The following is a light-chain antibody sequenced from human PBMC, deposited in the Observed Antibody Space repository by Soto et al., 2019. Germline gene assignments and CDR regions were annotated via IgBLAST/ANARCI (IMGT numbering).Light chain of an antibody. CDR1: RSISRY. Sequence: IQVTQSPSSLSASVGDRVTITCRASRSISRYLNWYQQKPGKAPKLLIYSASSLQSGVPSRFSGSGSGTEFTLTISSLQPDDFATYYCQQYNSYWTFGQGTKVDIK. CDR3: QQYNSYWT. CDR2: SAS. J-gene: IGKJ1*01. V-gene: IGKV1-39*01.